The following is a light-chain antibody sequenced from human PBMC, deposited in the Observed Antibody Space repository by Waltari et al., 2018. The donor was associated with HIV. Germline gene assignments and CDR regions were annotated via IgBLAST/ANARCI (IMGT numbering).Light chain of an antibody. CDR2: GNS. CDR1: SSNIGAGYD. V-gene: IGLV1-40*01. CDR3: QSYDSGFVV. Sequence: QSVLTQPPSVSGAPGQRVTISCTGSSSNIGAGYDVHWYQQLPGTAPKLLLYGNSNRPSWVPDRFSGSKSGTSASLAITWLQAEDEADYYCQSYDSGFVVFGGGTKLTVL. J-gene: IGLJ2*01.